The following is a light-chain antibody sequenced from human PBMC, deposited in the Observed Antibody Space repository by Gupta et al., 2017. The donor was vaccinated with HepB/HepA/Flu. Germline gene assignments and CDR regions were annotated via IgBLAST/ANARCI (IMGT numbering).Light chain of an antibody. V-gene: IGLV3-19*01. CDR1: SLTSYP. J-gene: IGLJ2*01. CDR2: GKN. CDR3: NSRDNSGDHVV. Sequence: SSEVTQDPAVFVALGQTVRITCQGDSLTSYPTSWYQQKPGQAPVLVIFGKNNRPSGIPDRFSGSSSENTASLTITGAQAEDEADYYCNSRDNSGDHVVFGGGPKLTVL.